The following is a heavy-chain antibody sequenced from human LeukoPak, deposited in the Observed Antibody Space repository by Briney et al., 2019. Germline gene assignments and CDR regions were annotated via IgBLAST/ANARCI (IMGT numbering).Heavy chain of an antibody. CDR1: GYTFTTYS. D-gene: IGHD3-22*01. CDR2: INPSGGST. CDR3: ARVATMMVVVNYFDY. V-gene: IGHV1-46*01. J-gene: IGHJ4*02. Sequence: ASVKVSCKASGYTFTTYSMHWVRQAPGQGLEWMGIINPSGGSTSYAQKFQGRVTMTRDTSTSTVYMELSSLRSEDTAVYYCARVATMMVVVNYFDYWGQGTLVTVSS.